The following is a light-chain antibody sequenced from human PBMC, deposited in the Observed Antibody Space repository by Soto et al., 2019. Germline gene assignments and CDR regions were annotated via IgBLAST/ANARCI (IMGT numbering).Light chain of an antibody. J-gene: IGLJ3*02. CDR1: SSDVSGYNH. CDR3: SSYTATRTVV. CDR2: DVS. V-gene: IGLV2-14*03. Sequence: QSALTQPASVSGSPGQSITIACTGTSSDVSGYNHVSWYQVHPGKAPRLVIYDVSIRPPAVSDRFSGSTSGNTASLTISGLQAEDEADYYCSSYTATRTVVFGGGTMLTVL.